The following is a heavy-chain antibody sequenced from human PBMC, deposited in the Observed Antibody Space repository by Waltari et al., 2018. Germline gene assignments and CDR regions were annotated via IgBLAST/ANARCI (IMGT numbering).Heavy chain of an antibody. V-gene: IGHV1-2*06. CDR2: INPNSGDT. D-gene: IGHD3-3*01. Sequence: QVQLVQSGAEVKKSGASVKVSCKASGYTFTDFFIHWVRQAPGQGLEWMGRINPNSGDTSEAQRFQGRDTMPGDTSITTADMELTGLGSDDTAIYYCARSGGGTTTFGVAEWGQGSLVTVSS. CDR3: ARSGGGTTTFGVAE. J-gene: IGHJ4*02. CDR1: GYTFTDFF.